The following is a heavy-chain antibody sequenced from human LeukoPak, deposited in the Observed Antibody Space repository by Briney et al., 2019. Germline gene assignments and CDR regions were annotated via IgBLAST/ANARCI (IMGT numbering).Heavy chain of an antibody. CDR3: ARDPGYYDILTGTSYYYGMDV. Sequence: GRSLRLSCAASGFTFSSYAMHWVRQAPGKGLEWVAVISYDGSNKYYADSVKGRFTISRGNSKNTLYLQMNSLRAEDTAVYYCARDPGYYDILTGTSYYYGMDVWGQGNPGHRLL. J-gene: IGHJ6*02. V-gene: IGHV3-30*04. CDR1: GFTFSSYA. D-gene: IGHD3-9*01. CDR2: ISYDGSNK.